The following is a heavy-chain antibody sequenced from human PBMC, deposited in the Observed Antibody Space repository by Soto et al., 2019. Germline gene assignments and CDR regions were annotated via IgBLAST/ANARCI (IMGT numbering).Heavy chain of an antibody. Sequence: QVQLVESGGGVVQPGRSLTLSCAASGLTFSNQAMHWVRQAPGKGLEWVAVIWYDGSKKYYADSAKGRFTISRDNSKNTVYLQMNSLRAEDTAMYYCARDDPSYHGDLAFDYWGQGTLVTVSS. CDR1: GLTFSNQA. CDR3: ARDDPSYHGDLAFDY. CDR2: IWYDGSKK. D-gene: IGHD2-21*02. V-gene: IGHV3-33*01. J-gene: IGHJ4*02.